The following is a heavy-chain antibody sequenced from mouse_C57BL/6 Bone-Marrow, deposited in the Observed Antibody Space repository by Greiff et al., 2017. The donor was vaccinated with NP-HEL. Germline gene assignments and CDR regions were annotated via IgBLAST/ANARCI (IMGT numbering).Heavy chain of an antibody. CDR1: GYTFTSYW. J-gene: IGHJ4*01. Sequence: VQLQQPGAELVKPGASVKLSCKASGYTFTSYWMHWVKQRPGQGLEWIGMIHPNSGSTNYNEKFKSKATLTVDQSSSTAYMQLSSLTSEDSAVYYCASRVTTGVYYAMDYWGQGTSVTVSS. V-gene: IGHV1-64*01. CDR2: IHPNSGST. D-gene: IGHD2-2*01. CDR3: ASRVTTGVYYAMDY.